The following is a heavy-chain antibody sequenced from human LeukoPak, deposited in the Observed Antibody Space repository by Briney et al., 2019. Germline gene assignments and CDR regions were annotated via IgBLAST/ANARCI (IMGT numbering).Heavy chain of an antibody. J-gene: IGHJ6*03. CDR1: GGSISSYY. D-gene: IGHD3-22*01. CDR2: IYYSGST. Sequence: PSETLSFTCTVSGGSISSYYWSWIRQPPGKGLEWIGYIYYSGSTNYNPSLKSRVTISVDTSKNQFSLKLSSVTAADTAVYYCARDSSGYYFRSSYMDVWGKGTTVTVSS. V-gene: IGHV4-59*01. CDR3: ARDSSGYYFRSSYMDV.